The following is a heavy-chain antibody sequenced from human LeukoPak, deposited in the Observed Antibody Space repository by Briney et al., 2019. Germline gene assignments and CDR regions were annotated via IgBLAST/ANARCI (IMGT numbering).Heavy chain of an antibody. V-gene: IGHV4-39*01. J-gene: IGHJ4*02. CDR2: IYYSGST. CDR1: GGSISSSSYY. CDR3: ARYSVATIDMYYFDY. Sequence: SETLSLTCTVSGGSISSSSYYWGWIRQPPGKGLEWIGSIYYSGSTYYDPSLKSRVTISVDTSKNQFSLKLSSVTAADTAVYYCARYSVATIDMYYFDYWGQGTLVTVSS. D-gene: IGHD5-12*01.